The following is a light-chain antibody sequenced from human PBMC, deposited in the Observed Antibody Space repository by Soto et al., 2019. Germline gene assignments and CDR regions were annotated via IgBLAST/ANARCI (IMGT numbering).Light chain of an antibody. J-gene: IGKJ1*01. CDR3: QQYGSSPWT. V-gene: IGKV3-20*01. Sequence: DTVLTQSPGALSLSPGERATLSCRASQSVSSSYVAWHQQKPGQGPRLLIFGTFNRATGTPDRFSGSGSGTDFTLTISRLEPEDFAVYYCQQYGSSPWTFGQGTKVDIK. CDR2: GTF. CDR1: QSVSSSY.